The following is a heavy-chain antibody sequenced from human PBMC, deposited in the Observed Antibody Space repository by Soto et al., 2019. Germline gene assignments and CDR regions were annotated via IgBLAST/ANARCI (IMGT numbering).Heavy chain of an antibody. Sequence: GGSLRLSCAASGFTFSSYGMHWVRQAPGKGLEWVAVIWYDGSNKYYADSVKGRFTISRDNSKNTLYLQMNSLRAEDTAVYYCARDCGQLAHLLFYYYGMDVWGQGTTVTVSS. D-gene: IGHD6-6*01. V-gene: IGHV3-33*01. CDR3: ARDCGQLAHLLFYYYGMDV. J-gene: IGHJ6*02. CDR1: GFTFSSYG. CDR2: IWYDGSNK.